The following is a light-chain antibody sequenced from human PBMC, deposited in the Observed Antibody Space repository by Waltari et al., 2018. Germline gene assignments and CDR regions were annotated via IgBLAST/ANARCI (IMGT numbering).Light chain of an antibody. CDR3: CSYAGTYFWV. V-gene: IGLV2-11*01. Sequence: QSALTQPRSVSGSPGQSVTISCSGTSSDVGVYDFISWYQHPPGKAPNLMIYDVTKRPSGGPDRFSGSKSGNTASRTISGLQAEDEADYYCCSYAGTYFWVFGGGTKLTVL. CDR1: SSDVGVYDF. J-gene: IGLJ3*02. CDR2: DVT.